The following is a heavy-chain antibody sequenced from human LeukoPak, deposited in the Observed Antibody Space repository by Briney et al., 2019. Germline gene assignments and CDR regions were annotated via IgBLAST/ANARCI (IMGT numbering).Heavy chain of an antibody. CDR3: ARPPGTSPCFDY. CDR1: GFTLTFSTYW. V-gene: IGHV3-74*01. CDR2: INTDGSST. J-gene: IGHJ4*02. Sequence: PGGSLRLSCAASGFTLTFSTYWMHWVRQAPGKGLVWVSRINTDGSSTSYADSVKGRFTISRDNAQNTLYLQMNSLRTEDTAIYYCARPPGTSPCFDYWGQGILVAVSS. D-gene: IGHD1-1*01.